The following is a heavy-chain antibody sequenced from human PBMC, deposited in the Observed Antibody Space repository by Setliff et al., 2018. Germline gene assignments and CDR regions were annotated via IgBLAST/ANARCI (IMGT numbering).Heavy chain of an antibody. Sequence: SETLSLTCTVSGGSISSGDYYWSWIRQPPGKGLEFVGYIYYSGSTYYNPSLKSRVTISIDTSKNRFSLKVNSVTAADTAVYYCASAPLLYSDSSGLSGTFDIWGQGTMVTVS. J-gene: IGHJ3*02. V-gene: IGHV4-30-4*08. CDR1: GGSISSGDYY. D-gene: IGHD3-22*01. CDR3: ASAPLLYSDSSGLSGTFDI. CDR2: IYYSGST.